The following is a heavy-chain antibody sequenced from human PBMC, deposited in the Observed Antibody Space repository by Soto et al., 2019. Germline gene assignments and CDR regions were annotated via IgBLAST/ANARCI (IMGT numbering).Heavy chain of an antibody. Sequence: GGSLRLSCAASGFTFSTYAMSWVRQAPGKGLEWVSAISGSGGTTYYADSVKGRFTISRDNSKNTLYLQMNSLRAEDTAVYYCAKDHTTVTALHEMFYYYMDVWGKGTTVTVSS. CDR2: ISGSGGTT. J-gene: IGHJ6*03. CDR3: AKDHTTVTALHEMFYYYMDV. V-gene: IGHV3-23*01. D-gene: IGHD4-17*01. CDR1: GFTFSTYA.